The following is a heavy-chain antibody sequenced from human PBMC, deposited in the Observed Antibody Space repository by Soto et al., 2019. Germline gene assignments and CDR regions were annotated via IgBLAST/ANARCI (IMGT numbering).Heavy chain of an antibody. J-gene: IGHJ5*02. V-gene: IGHV3-23*01. D-gene: IGHD3-3*01. CDR3: AKVNGLRFLEWLKPRNWFDP. CDR1: GFTFSSYA. CDR2: ISGSGGST. Sequence: PGGSLRLSCAASGFTFSSYAMSWVRQAPGKGLEWVSAISGSGGSTYYADSVKGRFTISRDNSKNTLYLQMNSLRAEDTAVYYCAKVNGLRFLEWLKPRNWFDPWGQGTLVTVSS.